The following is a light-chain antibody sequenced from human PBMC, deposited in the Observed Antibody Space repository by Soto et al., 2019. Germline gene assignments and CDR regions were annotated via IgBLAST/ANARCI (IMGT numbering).Light chain of an antibody. CDR1: QSVSRSL. J-gene: IGKJ3*01. Sequence: EIVLTQSPGTLSLSPGERDTLSCRASQSVSRSLLSWYQQKPGQAPRPLISAASSRATGIPDRFSGSGSGTDFNLTISRLEPEDFAVYYCQTYGDSLFTFGPGTKVEI. CDR2: AAS. CDR3: QTYGDSLFT. V-gene: IGKV3-20*01.